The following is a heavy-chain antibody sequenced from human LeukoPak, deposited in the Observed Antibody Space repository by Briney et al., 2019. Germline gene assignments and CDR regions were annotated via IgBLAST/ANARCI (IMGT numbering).Heavy chain of an antibody. Sequence: GGSLRLSCAASGFTFSSYWMNWVRQAPGKGLVWVSRIASDGSSTTYADSVKGRFSISRDNAKNTLYLQMNSLRAEDTAVYYCARAAYDSNGFTANHDYWGQGTLVTVSS. V-gene: IGHV3-74*01. CDR3: ARAAYDSNGFTANHDY. CDR1: GFTFSSYW. J-gene: IGHJ4*02. CDR2: IASDGSST. D-gene: IGHD3-22*01.